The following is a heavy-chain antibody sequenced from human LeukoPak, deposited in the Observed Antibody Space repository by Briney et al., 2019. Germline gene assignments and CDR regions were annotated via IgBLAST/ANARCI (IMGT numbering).Heavy chain of an antibody. Sequence: GGSLTLSCPASGFTFSAYWMHWVRQAPGKGLVWVSHIKTDGSGTTYADSVKGRFTISRDNAKNTLYLQMNSLRAEDTAVYYCARDRGYTQDYWGQGTLVTVSS. J-gene: IGHJ4*02. CDR2: IKTDGSGT. V-gene: IGHV3-74*01. CDR1: GFTFSAYW. CDR3: ARDRGYTQDY. D-gene: IGHD5-12*01.